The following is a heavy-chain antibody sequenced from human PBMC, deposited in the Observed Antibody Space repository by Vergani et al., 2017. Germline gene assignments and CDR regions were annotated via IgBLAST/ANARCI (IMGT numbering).Heavy chain of an antibody. CDR2: ISYDGSNK. CDR3: AKEGGYYDSSGSSDAFDI. CDR1: GFTFSSYG. Sequence: VQLLESGGGVVQPGRSLRLSCAASGFTFSSYGMHWVRQAPGKGLEWVAVISYDGSNKYYADSVKGRFTISRDNSKNTLYLQMNSLRAEDTAVYYCAKEGGYYDSSGSSDAFDIWGQGTMVTVSS. V-gene: IGHV3-30*18. J-gene: IGHJ3*02. D-gene: IGHD3-22*01.